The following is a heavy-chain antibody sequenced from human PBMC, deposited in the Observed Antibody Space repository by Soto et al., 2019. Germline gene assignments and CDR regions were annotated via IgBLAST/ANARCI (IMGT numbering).Heavy chain of an antibody. CDR2: ISYDGSNK. CDR3: AKPLFRYCSSTSCQRYFDY. CDR1: GFTFSSYG. J-gene: IGHJ4*02. V-gene: IGHV3-30*18. D-gene: IGHD2-2*01. Sequence: GGSLRLSCAASGFTFSSYGMHWVRQAPGKGLEWVAVISYDGSNKYYADSVKGRFTISRDNSKNTLYLQMNSLRAEDTAVYYCAKPLFRYCSSTSCQRYFDYWGQGTLVTVSS.